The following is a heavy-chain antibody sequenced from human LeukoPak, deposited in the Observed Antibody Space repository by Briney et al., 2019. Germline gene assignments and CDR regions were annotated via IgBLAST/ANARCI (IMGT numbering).Heavy chain of an antibody. D-gene: IGHD6-19*01. CDR2: IYYSGST. CDR3: ARASLVRQWLLAERYYYYYMDV. CDR1: GGSISSSSYY. J-gene: IGHJ6*03. V-gene: IGHV4-39*01. Sequence: SETLSLTCTVSGGSISSSSYYWGWIRQPPGKGLEWIGSIYYSGSTYYNPSLKSRVTISVDTSKNQFSLKLSSVTAADTAVYYCARASLVRQWLLAERYYYYYMDVWGKGTTVTISS.